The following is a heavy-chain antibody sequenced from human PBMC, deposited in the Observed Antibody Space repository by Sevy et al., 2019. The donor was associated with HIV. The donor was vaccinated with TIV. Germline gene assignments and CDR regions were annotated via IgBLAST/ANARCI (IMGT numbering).Heavy chain of an antibody. D-gene: IGHD2-2*01. V-gene: IGHV3-23*01. Sequence: GGSLRLSCAASGFTFSSYAMSWVRQPPGKGLEWVATFSFCCGKINYADSVKGRFTFSRDNSKNTLFLQMNRLSAEDTAVYYCAREGCSRPHDYWGQGTLVTVSS. CDR1: GFTFSSYA. J-gene: IGHJ4*02. CDR2: FSFCCGKI. CDR3: AREGCSRPHDY.